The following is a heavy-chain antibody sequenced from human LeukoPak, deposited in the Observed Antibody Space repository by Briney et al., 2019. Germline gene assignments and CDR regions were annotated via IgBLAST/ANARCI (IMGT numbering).Heavy chain of an antibody. CDR2: ISWNSGSI. Sequence: PGRSLRLPCAASGFTFDDYAMHWVRQAPGKGLEWVSGISWNSGSIGYADSVKGRFTISRDNAKNSLYLQMNSLRAEDTALYYCAKDRDYYDSSGYFDYWGQGTLVTVSS. D-gene: IGHD3-22*01. J-gene: IGHJ4*02. CDR1: GFTFDDYA. CDR3: AKDRDYYDSSGYFDY. V-gene: IGHV3-9*01.